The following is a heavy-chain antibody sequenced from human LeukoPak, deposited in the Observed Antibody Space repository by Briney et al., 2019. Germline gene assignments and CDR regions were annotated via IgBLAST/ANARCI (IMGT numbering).Heavy chain of an antibody. CDR3: AKGGRYSSSLLDY. J-gene: IGHJ4*02. CDR1: GFTFSSYG. D-gene: IGHD6-13*01. CDR2: IRYDGSNK. V-gene: IGHV3-30*02. Sequence: VQPGGSLRLSCAASGFTFSSYGMHWVRQAPGKGLEWVAFIRYDGSNKYYADSVKGRFTISRDNSKNTLYLQMNSLRAEDTAVYYCAKGGRYSSSLLDYWGEGILVTVSS.